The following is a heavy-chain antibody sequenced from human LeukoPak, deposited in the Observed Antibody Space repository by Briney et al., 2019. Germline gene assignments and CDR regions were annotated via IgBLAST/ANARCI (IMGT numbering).Heavy chain of an antibody. CDR1: GYTFTSLD. CDR3: ARDDVSADY. D-gene: IGHD3-10*02. J-gene: IGHJ4*02. Sequence: ASVKVSCKTSGYTFTSLDINWVRQATGQGLEWMGWINPKSGNTGSAQRFQGRVTITRDTSISTAYMELSSLTSEDTAVYYCARDDVSADYWGQGTLLTVSS. CDR2: INPKSGNT. V-gene: IGHV1-8*01.